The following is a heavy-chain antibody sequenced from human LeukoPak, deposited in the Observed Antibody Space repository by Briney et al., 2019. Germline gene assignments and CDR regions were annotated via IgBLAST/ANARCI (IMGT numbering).Heavy chain of an antibody. Sequence: GASVKVSCKASGYTFTSYGISWVRQAPGQGLEWMGWISAYNGNTNYAQKLQGRVTITADESTSTAYMELSSLRSEDTAVYYCAGSTAMVSYYYYYMDVWGKGTTVTVSS. V-gene: IGHV1-18*01. D-gene: IGHD5-18*01. J-gene: IGHJ6*03. CDR2: ISAYNGNT. CDR1: GYTFTSYG. CDR3: AGSTAMVSYYYYYMDV.